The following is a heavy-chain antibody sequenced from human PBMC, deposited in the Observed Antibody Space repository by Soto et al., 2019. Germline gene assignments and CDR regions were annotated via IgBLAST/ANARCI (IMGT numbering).Heavy chain of an antibody. V-gene: IGHV4-39*01. D-gene: IGHD6-13*01. CDR2: IYYSGST. CDR1: GGSISSSSYY. CDR3: ARQGAAGTGYFDY. Sequence: PSETLSLTCTVSGGSISSSSYYWGWIRQPPGKGLEWIGSIYYSGSTYYNPSLKSRVTISVDTSKNQFSLKLSSVTAADTAVYYCARQGAAGTGYFDYWGQGTLVTVSS. J-gene: IGHJ4*02.